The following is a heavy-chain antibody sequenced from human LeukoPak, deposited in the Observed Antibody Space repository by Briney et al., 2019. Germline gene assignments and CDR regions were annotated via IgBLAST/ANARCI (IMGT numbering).Heavy chain of an antibody. J-gene: IGHJ4*02. D-gene: IGHD3-3*01. Sequence: GASVTVSCKASGYTFTGYYMHWVRQAPGQGLEWMGWINPNSGGTNYAQKFQGRVTMTRDTSISTAYMELSRLRSDDTAVYYCARDYDFWSGYIDYWGQGTLVTVSS. CDR3: ARDYDFWSGYIDY. CDR1: GYTFTGYY. CDR2: INPNSGGT. V-gene: IGHV1-2*02.